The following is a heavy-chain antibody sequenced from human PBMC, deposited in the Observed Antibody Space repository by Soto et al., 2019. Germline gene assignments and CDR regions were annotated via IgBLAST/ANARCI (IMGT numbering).Heavy chain of an antibody. J-gene: IGHJ1*01. Sequence: QVQLVESGGGLVKPGGSLRLSCAASGFTFSDYYMSWIRQAPGKGLEWVSYISYSGSIIYYADSVKGRFTISRDNAKNSLYLQMNSLRAEDTAVYYCARGGFRYFDWLLYAEYFQHWGQGTLVTVSS. V-gene: IGHV3-11*01. D-gene: IGHD3-9*01. CDR1: GFTFSDYY. CDR3: ARGGFRYFDWLLYAEYFQH. CDR2: ISYSGSII.